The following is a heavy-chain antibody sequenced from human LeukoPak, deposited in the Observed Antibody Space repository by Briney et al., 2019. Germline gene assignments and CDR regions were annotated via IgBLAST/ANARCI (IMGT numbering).Heavy chain of an antibody. CDR1: GYNFTNYG. D-gene: IGHD3-16*01. CDR2: INTNTGNP. CDR3: ARGRGPTFY. Sequence: GASVKVSCKASGYNFTNYGMTWVRQAPGQRLEYMGWINTNTGNPTYAQVFTGRFVFSLDTSVSTAYLQISSLKAEDTAVYYCARGRGPTFYWGQGTLVTVSS. J-gene: IGHJ1*01. V-gene: IGHV7-4-1*02.